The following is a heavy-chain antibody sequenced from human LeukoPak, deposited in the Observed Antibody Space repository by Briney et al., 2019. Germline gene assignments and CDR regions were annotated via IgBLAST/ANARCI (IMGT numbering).Heavy chain of an antibody. CDR2: ISGSGGST. CDR1: GFTFSSYA. D-gene: IGHD6-13*01. CDR3: AKDSPMGSSWYWFDP. Sequence: GGSLRLSCAASGFTFSSYAMSWVRQAPGKGLEWVSAISGSGGSTYYADSVKGRFAISRDNSKNTLYLQMNSLRAEDTAVYYCAKDSPMGSSWYWFDPWGQGTLVTVSS. V-gene: IGHV3-23*01. J-gene: IGHJ5*02.